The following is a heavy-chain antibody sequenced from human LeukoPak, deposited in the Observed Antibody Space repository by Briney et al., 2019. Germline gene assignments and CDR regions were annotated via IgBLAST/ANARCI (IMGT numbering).Heavy chain of an antibody. CDR3: ARDLDYYDDSGYQTYYFDY. CDR2: INDDGRST. V-gene: IGHV3-74*01. CDR1: GFTFSSYW. Sequence: GGSLRLSCAASGFTFSSYWMHWVRQAPGKGLVGVSRINDDGRSTSYADSVKGRFTISRDNAKNTLYLQMNSLRAEDTAVYYCARDLDYYDDSGYQTYYFDYWGQGTLVTVSS. J-gene: IGHJ4*02. D-gene: IGHD3-22*01.